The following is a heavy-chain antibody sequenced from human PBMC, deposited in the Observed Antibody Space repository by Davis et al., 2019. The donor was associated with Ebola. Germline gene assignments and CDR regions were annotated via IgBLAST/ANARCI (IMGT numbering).Heavy chain of an antibody. CDR2: INPSGGST. J-gene: IGHJ6*02. CDR1: GYTFTSYY. CDR3: ATDQSGIWRGMDV. V-gene: IGHV1-46*01. D-gene: IGHD1-26*01. Sequence: ASVKVSCKASGYTFTSYYMHWVRQAPGQGLEWMGIINPSGGSTSYAQKFQGRVTMTRDTSTSTVYMELRSLRSDDTAVYYCATDQSGIWRGMDVWGQGTTVTVSS.